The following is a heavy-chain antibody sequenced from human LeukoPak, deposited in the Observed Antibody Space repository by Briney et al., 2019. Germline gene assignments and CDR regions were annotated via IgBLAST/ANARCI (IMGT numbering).Heavy chain of an antibody. CDR1: GYTFTSYD. Sequence: ASVKVSCKASGYTFTSYDINWVRQATGQGLEWMGWMNPNSGNTGYAQKFQGRVTITRNTSISTAYMELSSLRSEDTAVYYCARTLDCSSTSCKGWFDPWGQGTLVTVSS. D-gene: IGHD2-2*01. J-gene: IGHJ5*02. CDR2: MNPNSGNT. V-gene: IGHV1-8*03. CDR3: ARTLDCSSTSCKGWFDP.